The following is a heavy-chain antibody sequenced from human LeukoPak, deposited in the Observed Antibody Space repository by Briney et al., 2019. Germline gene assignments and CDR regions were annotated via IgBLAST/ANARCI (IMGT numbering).Heavy chain of an antibody. V-gene: IGHV1-8*01. Sequence: ASVKVSCKASGYTFTSYDINWVRQATGQGLEWMGWMNPNSGNTGYAQKFQGRVTMTRNTSISTAYMELSSLRSEDTAVYYCARGAFRYCSGGSCYSDYWGQGTLDTVSS. CDR2: MNPNSGNT. CDR1: GYTFTSYD. CDR3: ARGAFRYCSGGSCYSDY. D-gene: IGHD2-15*01. J-gene: IGHJ4*02.